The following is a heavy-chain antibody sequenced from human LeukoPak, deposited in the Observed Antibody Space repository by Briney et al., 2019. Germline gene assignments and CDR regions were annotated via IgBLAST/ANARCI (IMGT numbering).Heavy chain of an antibody. CDR2: ISYDGSNK. CDR3: ARDMRGVVPAAILGYFDY. D-gene: IGHD2-2*01. CDR1: GFTFSTYA. V-gene: IGHV3-30-3*01. Sequence: PGGSLRLSCAASGFTFSTYALHWVRQAPGKGLEWVAVISYDGSNKSYADSVKGRFTISRDSSKNTLYLQMNSLRAEDTAVYYCARDMRGVVPAAILGYFDYWGQGTLVTVSS. J-gene: IGHJ4*02.